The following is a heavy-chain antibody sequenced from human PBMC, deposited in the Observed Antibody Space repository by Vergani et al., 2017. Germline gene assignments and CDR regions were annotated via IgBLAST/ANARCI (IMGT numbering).Heavy chain of an antibody. V-gene: IGHV2-5*02. CDR2: IYWDDDK. D-gene: IGHD3-16*01. Sequence: QITLKESGPTLVKPTQTLTLTCTFSGFSLSTSGVGVGWIRQPPGKALEWLALIYWDDDKRYSPSLKSRLPVTKDTSKNQVVLTMTHMDPVDTATYYCAHRRGRQLTRPFDYWGQGTLVTVSS. CDR1: GFSLSTSGVG. CDR3: AHRRGRQLTRPFDY. J-gene: IGHJ4*02.